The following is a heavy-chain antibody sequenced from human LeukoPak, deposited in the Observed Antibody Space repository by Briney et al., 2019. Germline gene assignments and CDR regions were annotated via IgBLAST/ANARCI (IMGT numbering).Heavy chain of an antibody. CDR2: VYTSGST. CDR3: VREREGYFDL. Sequence: SETLSLTCTVSGGSLSSYYWSWIRQPAGKGLEWIGRVYTSGSTNYNPSLKSRVTMSIDTSKNQFSLEVSSVTAADTAVYYCVREREGYFDLWGRGTLVTVSS. CDR1: GGSLSSYY. J-gene: IGHJ2*01. V-gene: IGHV4-4*07.